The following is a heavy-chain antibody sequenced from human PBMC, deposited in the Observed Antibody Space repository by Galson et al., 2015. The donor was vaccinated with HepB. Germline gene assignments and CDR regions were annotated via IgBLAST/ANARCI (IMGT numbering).Heavy chain of an antibody. CDR3: ARGGYDFWSGYFRDYYYMDV. V-gene: IGHV3-48*02. D-gene: IGHD3-3*01. J-gene: IGHJ6*03. CDR2: ISSSSSTI. Sequence: SLRLSCAASGFTFSSYSMNWVRQAPGKGLEWVSYISSSSSTIYYADSVKGRFTISRVNAKNSLYLQMNSLRDEDTAVYYCARGGYDFWSGYFRDYYYMDVWGKGTTVTVSS. CDR1: GFTFSSYS.